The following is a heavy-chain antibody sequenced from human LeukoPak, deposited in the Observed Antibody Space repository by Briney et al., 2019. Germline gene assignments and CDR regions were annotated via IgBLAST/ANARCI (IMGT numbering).Heavy chain of an antibody. D-gene: IGHD5-12*01. Sequence: PGGSLRLSCADSEFTFSSCGMNWVRQAPGKGLEWVSIISGSGSSTYYADSVKGRFTISRDNSKNTLYLQMNSLRAEDTAVYYCAKDSGYSGSYLVYWGQGALLTVSS. CDR2: ISGSGSST. CDR3: AKDSGYSGSYLVY. V-gene: IGHV3-23*01. J-gene: IGHJ4*02. CDR1: EFTFSSCG.